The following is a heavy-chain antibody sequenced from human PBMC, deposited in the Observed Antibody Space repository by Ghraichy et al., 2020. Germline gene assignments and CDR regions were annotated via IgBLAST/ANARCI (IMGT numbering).Heavy chain of an antibody. CDR2: VDNDGSST. J-gene: IGHJ3*02. CDR3: ARGALFHAFDI. Sequence: GESLNISCAASGFTFRSYWIHWVRQVPGKGLMWLSRVDNDGSSTVYADSVRGRFTISRDNAENMVYLQMNSLRADDTAVYYCARGALFHAFDIRGPGTMVTVSS. V-gene: IGHV3-74*01. CDR1: GFTFRSYW.